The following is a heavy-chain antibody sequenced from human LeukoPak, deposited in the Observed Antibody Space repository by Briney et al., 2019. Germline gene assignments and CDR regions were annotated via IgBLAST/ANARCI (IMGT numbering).Heavy chain of an antibody. CDR3: ASNPEGVRAARPMALDY. V-gene: IGHV1-69*13. Sequence: GASVKVSCKASGGTFSSYAISWVRQAPGQGLEWMGGIIPIFGTANYAQKFQGRVTITADESTSTAYMELSSLRSEDTAVYYCASNPEGVRAARPMALDYWGQGTLVTVSS. CDR2: IIPIFGTA. CDR1: GGTFSSYA. D-gene: IGHD6-6*01. J-gene: IGHJ4*02.